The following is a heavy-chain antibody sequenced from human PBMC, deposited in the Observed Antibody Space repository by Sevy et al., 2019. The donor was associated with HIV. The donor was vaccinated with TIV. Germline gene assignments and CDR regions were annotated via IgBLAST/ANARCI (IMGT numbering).Heavy chain of an antibody. V-gene: IGHV3-11*01. CDR2: ISSSGSTI. J-gene: IGHJ3*02. CDR1: GFTFSDYY. Sequence: GGSLRLSCAASGFTFSDYYMSWIRQAPGKGLEWVSYISSSGSTIYYADSVKGRFTISRDNAKNSLYLQMNSLRAEDTAVYYCATPQGSSRAGYKSKAFDIWGQRTMVTVSS. D-gene: IGHD6-25*01. CDR3: ATPQGSSRAGYKSKAFDI.